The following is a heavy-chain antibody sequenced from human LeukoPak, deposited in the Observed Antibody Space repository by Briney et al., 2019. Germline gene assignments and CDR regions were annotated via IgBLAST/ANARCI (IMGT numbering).Heavy chain of an antibody. J-gene: IGHJ5*02. V-gene: IGHV1-8*01. Sequence: ASVKVSCKASGYTFTSYDINWVRQATGQGLEWMGWMNPNSCNTGYAQKFQGRVTMTRNTSISTAYMELSSLRSDDTAVYYCARAYSSGWFDPWGQGTLVTVSS. CDR3: ARAYSSGWFDP. CDR2: MNPNSCNT. D-gene: IGHD6-19*01. CDR1: GYTFTSYD.